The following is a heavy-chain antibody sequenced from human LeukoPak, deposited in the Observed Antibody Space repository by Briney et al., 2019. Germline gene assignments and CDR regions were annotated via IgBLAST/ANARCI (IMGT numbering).Heavy chain of an antibody. CDR2: IFRSGST. J-gene: IGHJ5*02. V-gene: IGHV4-38-2*01. D-gene: IGHD3-10*01. CDR1: GYSITSGYY. CDR3: GRSYYYNSGSPFDP. Sequence: SETLSLTCVVSGYSITSGYYWGWVRPPPGRGLEWIGSIFRSGSTYYNPSLKSRVTISLDTSKNQFSLKLNSVTAADTAVYYCGRSYYYNSGSPFDPWGQGTLVTVSS.